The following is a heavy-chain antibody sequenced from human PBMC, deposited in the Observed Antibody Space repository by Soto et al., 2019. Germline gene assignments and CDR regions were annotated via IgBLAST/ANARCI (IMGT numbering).Heavy chain of an antibody. D-gene: IGHD2-15*01. CDR2: INHSGST. Sequence: SETLSLTCAVYGGSFSGYYWSWIHQPPGKGLEWIGEINHSGSTNYNPSLKSRVTISVDTSKNQFSLKLSSVTAADTAVYYCASERADGYCSGGSCVYWGQGTLVTVSS. J-gene: IGHJ4*02. CDR3: ASERADGYCSGGSCVY. CDR1: GGSFSGYY. V-gene: IGHV4-34*01.